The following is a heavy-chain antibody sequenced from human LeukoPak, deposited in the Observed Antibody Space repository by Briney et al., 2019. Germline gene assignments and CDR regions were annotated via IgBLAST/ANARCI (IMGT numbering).Heavy chain of an antibody. CDR1: GYTFTGYY. Sequence: ASVKVSCKASGYTFTGYYMHWVRQAHGQGLEWMGWINPNSGGTNYAQKFQGRVTMTRDTSISTAYMELSRLRSDDTAVYYCARARDIVVVPAAKDWFDPWGQGTLVTVSS. V-gene: IGHV1-2*02. J-gene: IGHJ5*02. CDR2: INPNSGGT. CDR3: ARARDIVVVPAAKDWFDP. D-gene: IGHD2-2*01.